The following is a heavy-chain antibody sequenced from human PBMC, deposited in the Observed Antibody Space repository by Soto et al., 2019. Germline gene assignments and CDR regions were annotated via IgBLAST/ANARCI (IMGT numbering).Heavy chain of an antibody. Sequence: SVKVSCKASGGTFSSYAISWVRQAPGQGLEWMGGIIPIFGTANYAQKFQGRVTITADESTSTAYMELSSLRSEDTAVYYCARGAERGTMIAVVPPSYYYYGMDVWGQGTTVTVSS. CDR2: IIPIFGTA. CDR1: GGTFSSYA. J-gene: IGHJ6*02. V-gene: IGHV1-69*13. CDR3: ARGAERGTMIAVVPPSYYYYGMDV. D-gene: IGHD3-22*01.